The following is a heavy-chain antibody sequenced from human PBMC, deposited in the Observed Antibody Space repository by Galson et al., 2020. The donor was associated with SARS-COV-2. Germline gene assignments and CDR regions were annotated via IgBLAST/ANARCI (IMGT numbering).Heavy chain of an antibody. J-gene: IGHJ4*02. D-gene: IGHD2-2*01. CDR2: ISADGSFE. CDR3: AQHPNEGTRPGAIEN. V-gene: IGHV3-30*18. CDR1: GFTFNNYA. Sequence: GGSLRLSCAASGFTFNNYAMQWVRRAPGKGLEWVSLISADGSFESYADSVRGRFTISRDKARDTLYLLMNSLRPEDAAVYYCAQHPNEGTRPGAIENWGQGTRVTVAS.